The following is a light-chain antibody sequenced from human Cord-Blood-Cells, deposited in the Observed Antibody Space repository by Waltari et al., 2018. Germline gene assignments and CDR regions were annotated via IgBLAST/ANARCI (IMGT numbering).Light chain of an antibody. Sequence: EIVMPQSPATLSVSPGERATISCRAGQSVSSNLAWYRQKPGQAPRLLIYGASTRATGIPARFSGRESGTEFTLTISSLQSEDFAVYYCQQYNNWPLTFGGGTKVEIK. CDR3: QQYNNWPLT. V-gene: IGKV3-15*01. CDR1: QSVSSN. J-gene: IGKJ4*01. CDR2: GAS.